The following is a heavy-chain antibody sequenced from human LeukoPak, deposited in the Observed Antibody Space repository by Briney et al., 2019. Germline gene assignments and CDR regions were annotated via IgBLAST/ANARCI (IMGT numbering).Heavy chain of an antibody. D-gene: IGHD2-2*01. CDR3: VRQLYCTSTSCYRGNWFDP. Sequence: SETLSLTCTVSGGSISSSSYFWGWIRQPPGKGLEWIGHIYYTGSTNYNPSLKSRVTISVDTSKNQFSLKLSSVTAADTAVYYCVRQLYCTSTSCYRGNWFDPWGQGTLVTVSS. CDR2: IYYTGST. V-gene: IGHV4-61*05. J-gene: IGHJ5*02. CDR1: GGSISSSSYF.